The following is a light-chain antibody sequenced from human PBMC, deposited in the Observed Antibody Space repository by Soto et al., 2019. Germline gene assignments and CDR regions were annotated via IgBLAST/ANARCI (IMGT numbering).Light chain of an antibody. J-gene: IGKJ4*01. Sequence: EIVMTQSPATLSVSPGETATLSCRASQSVAGNLAWYQQKPGQPPRLLIYGVSTRATGVPARFSGSGSGTEFTLTVSSLQSEDFAVYSCQQYHNWPLTFGGGTKVDIK. V-gene: IGKV3-15*01. CDR2: GVS. CDR3: QQYHNWPLT. CDR1: QSVAGN.